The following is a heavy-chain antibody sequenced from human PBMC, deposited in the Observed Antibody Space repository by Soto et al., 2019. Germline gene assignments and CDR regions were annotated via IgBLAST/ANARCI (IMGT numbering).Heavy chain of an antibody. CDR2: IYSSGST. CDR3: AVAQSGGEEGDSFDY. Sequence: QVQLQESGPGLVKPSQTLSLTCTVSGGSISSGGYYWSWIRQHPGKGLEWIGYIYSSGSTYYNPSLKSRVTISVDTSKNHFPLKLSAVTAADTAVYYCAVAQSGGEEGDSFDYWGQGTLVTVSS. J-gene: IGHJ4*02. CDR1: GGSISSGGYY. D-gene: IGHD3-3*01. V-gene: IGHV4-31*03.